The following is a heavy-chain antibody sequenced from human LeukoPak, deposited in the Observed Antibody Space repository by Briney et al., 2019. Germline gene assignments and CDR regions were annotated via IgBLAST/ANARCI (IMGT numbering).Heavy chain of an antibody. CDR2: ISSSSYI. CDR3: ARERPSIVVVVAATLDY. CDR1: GFTFSSYS. J-gene: IGHJ4*02. V-gene: IGHV3-21*01. D-gene: IGHD2-15*01. Sequence: PGGSLRLSCAASGFTFSSYSMNWVRQAPGKGLVWVSSISSSSYIYYADSVKGRFTISRDNAKNSLYLQMNSLRAEDTAVYYCARERPSIVVVVAATLDYWGQGTLVTVSS.